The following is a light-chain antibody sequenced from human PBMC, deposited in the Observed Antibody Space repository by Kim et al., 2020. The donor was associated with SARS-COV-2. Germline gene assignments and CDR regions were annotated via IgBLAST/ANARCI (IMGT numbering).Light chain of an antibody. Sequence: ALGQTVRITCQGDSLRSYYASWYQQKPGQAPVLVIYGKNNRPSGIPDRFNGSSSGNTASLTITGAQAEDEADYCCNSRDSSGNHLVFGGGTQLTDL. CDR3: NSRDSSGNHLV. V-gene: IGLV3-19*01. CDR1: SLRSYY. J-gene: IGLJ3*02. CDR2: GKN.